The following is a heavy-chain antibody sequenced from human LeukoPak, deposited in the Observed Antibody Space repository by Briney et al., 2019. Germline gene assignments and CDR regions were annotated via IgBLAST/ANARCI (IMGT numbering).Heavy chain of an antibody. V-gene: IGHV4-31*03. Sequence: SETLSLTCTVSGGSISSGGYYWSWIRQHPGKGLEWIGYIYYSGSTYYNPSLKSRVTISVDTSKNQFSLKLSSVAAADTAVYYCARDQTYGDYSTPYGMDVWGQGTTVTVSS. J-gene: IGHJ6*02. CDR1: GGSISSGGYY. CDR3: ARDQTYGDYSTPYGMDV. CDR2: IYYSGST. D-gene: IGHD4-17*01.